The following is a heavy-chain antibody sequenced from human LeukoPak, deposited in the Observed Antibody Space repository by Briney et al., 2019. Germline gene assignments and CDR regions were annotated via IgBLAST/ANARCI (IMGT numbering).Heavy chain of an antibody. Sequence: SETLSLTCAVSGGSISSSNWWSWVRQPPGKGLEWIGEIYHSGSTNYNPSLKSRVTISVDKSKNQFSLKLSSVTAADTAVYYCAREVTPLHDYGDSRAFDIWGQGTMVTVSS. D-gene: IGHD4-17*01. CDR1: GGSISSSNW. CDR3: AREVTPLHDYGDSRAFDI. J-gene: IGHJ3*02. V-gene: IGHV4-4*02. CDR2: IYHSGST.